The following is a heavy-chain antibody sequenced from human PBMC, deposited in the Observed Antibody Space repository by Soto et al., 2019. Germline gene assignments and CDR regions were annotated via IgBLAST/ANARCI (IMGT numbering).Heavy chain of an antibody. Sequence: QVHLEQSGAEVKKPGASVRVSCKTSGYTFSTYGISWLRQVPGQGLELMGWISAYNGNTNYAQKFQGRFTMTTDASTNTAYLELRTLRSDDTAVYYCARDSHYGDYGYWGQGTPVTVSS. CDR2: ISAYNGNT. CDR1: GYTFSTYG. J-gene: IGHJ4*02. D-gene: IGHD4-17*01. V-gene: IGHV1-18*01. CDR3: ARDSHYGDYGY.